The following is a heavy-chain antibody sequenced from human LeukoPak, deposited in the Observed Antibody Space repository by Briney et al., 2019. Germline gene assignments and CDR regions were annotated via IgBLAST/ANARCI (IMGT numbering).Heavy chain of an antibody. CDR3: AKGGLRLYFGQFHY. CDR1: GFTFDNYA. J-gene: IGHJ4*02. Sequence: PGGSLRLSCAASGFTFDNYAMHWVRKVPGKGLVWVSGISWNGGIIGYSDSVKGRFTISRDGAKNPLYLQMNSLRVEDTALYYCAKGGLRLYFGQFHYWGQGTLVTVSS. CDR2: ISWNGGII. V-gene: IGHV3-9*01. D-gene: IGHD3-10*01.